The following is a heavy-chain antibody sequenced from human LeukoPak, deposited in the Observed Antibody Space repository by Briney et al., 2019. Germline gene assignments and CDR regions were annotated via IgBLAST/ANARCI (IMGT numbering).Heavy chain of an antibody. Sequence: PSETLSLTCTVSGGSISSYYWSWIRQPPGKGLEWIGYIYYSGSTNYNPSLKSRVTISVDTSKNQFSLKLSSVTAADTAVYYCARIRPSITMIAGAFDIWGQGTMVTVSS. V-gene: IGHV4-59*01. CDR2: IYYSGST. D-gene: IGHD3-22*01. J-gene: IGHJ3*02. CDR3: ARIRPSITMIAGAFDI. CDR1: GGSISSYY.